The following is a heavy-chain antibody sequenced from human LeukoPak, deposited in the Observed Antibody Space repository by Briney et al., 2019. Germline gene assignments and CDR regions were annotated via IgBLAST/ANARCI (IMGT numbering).Heavy chain of an antibody. V-gene: IGHV4-59*01. Sequence: SETLSLTCTVSGGSISSYYWSWNRQPPGKGLEWIGYIYYSGSTNYNPSLKSRVTISVDTSKNQFSLKLSSVTAADTAVYYCARDFSGSGHFDYWGQGTLVTVSS. CDR3: ARDFSGSGHFDY. D-gene: IGHD2-15*01. CDR2: IYYSGST. J-gene: IGHJ4*02. CDR1: GGSISSYY.